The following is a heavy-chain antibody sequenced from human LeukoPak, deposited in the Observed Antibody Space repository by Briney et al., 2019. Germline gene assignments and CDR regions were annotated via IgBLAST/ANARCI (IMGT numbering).Heavy chain of an antibody. D-gene: IGHD3-22*01. V-gene: IGHV4-4*02. J-gene: IGHJ5*02. CDR1: GGSISRTNW. CDR3: ARDARNYDSSGYPNWFDP. CDR2: ISLSGRT. Sequence: SGTLSLTCDVSGGSISRTNWWSWVRQSPGQGLEWIGEISLSGRTYYNPFLKSRVTISVDTSKNQFSLKLSSVTAADTAVYYCARDARNYDSSGYPNWFDPWGQGTLVTVSS.